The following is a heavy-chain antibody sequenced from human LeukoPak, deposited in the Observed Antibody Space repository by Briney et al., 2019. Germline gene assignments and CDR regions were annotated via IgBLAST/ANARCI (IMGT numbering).Heavy chain of an antibody. CDR1: GGSISSGGYY. Sequence: SQTLSLTCTVSGGSISSGGYYWSWIRQHPGKGLEWIGYIYYSGITRYNPSFESRLTISIDTSNYHFSLKLTSVTAADTAVYYCAKVPSYDYTGSTRGSIDFWGQGILVTVSS. CDR2: IYYSGIT. V-gene: IGHV4-31*03. CDR3: AKVPSYDYTGSTRGSIDF. J-gene: IGHJ4*02. D-gene: IGHD3-16*01.